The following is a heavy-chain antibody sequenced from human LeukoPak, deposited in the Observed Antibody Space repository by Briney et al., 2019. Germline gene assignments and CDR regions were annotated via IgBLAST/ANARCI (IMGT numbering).Heavy chain of an antibody. Sequence: GGSLRLSCAASGFTFSDYYMSWTRQAPGKGLEWVSYISSSGSTIYYADSVKGRFTISRDNAKNSLYLQMNSLRAEDTAVYYCARDRVVVVPAAISYYYYYYGMDVWGQGTTVTVS. CDR2: ISSSGSTI. CDR3: ARDRVVVVPAAISYYYYYYGMDV. J-gene: IGHJ6*02. V-gene: IGHV3-11*01. D-gene: IGHD2-2*02. CDR1: GFTFSDYY.